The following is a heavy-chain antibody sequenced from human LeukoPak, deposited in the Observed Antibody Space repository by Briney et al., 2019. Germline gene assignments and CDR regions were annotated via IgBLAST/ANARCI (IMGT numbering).Heavy chain of an antibody. V-gene: IGHV3-48*04. CDR3: ARGGFMRGSGSYYTVDY. Sequence: GGSLRLSCAASGFTFSSYSMNWVRQAPGKGLEWVSYISSSSNIIYYADSVKGRFTISRDNAKNSLYLQMNSLRAEDTAVYYCARGGFMRGSGSYYTVDYWGQGDLVTVSS. CDR1: GFTFSSYS. D-gene: IGHD3-10*01. J-gene: IGHJ4*02. CDR2: ISSSSNII.